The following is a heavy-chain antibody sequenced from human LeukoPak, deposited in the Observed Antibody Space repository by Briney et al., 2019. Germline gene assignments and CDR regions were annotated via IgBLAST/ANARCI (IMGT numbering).Heavy chain of an antibody. J-gene: IGHJ5*02. CDR3: ASTRSTSSNWFDP. Sequence: TSETLSLTCAVSGYSISSGYYWGWIRQPPGGGLEGIGSVYHSGSTYYNLSLKRRDPLSVETSKHAFSLKVRPVTAADTAVYYCASTRSTSSNWFDPWGQGTLVTVSS. CDR1: GYSISSGYY. D-gene: IGHD2-2*01. CDR2: VYHSGST. V-gene: IGHV4-38-2*01.